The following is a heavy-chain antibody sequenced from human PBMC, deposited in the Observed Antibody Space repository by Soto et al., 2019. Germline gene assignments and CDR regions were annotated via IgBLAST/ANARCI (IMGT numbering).Heavy chain of an antibody. CDR2: ISYDGSNK. J-gene: IGHJ4*02. CDR3: ARDNNPYDSSGYYPYYFDY. Sequence: QVQLVESGGGVVQPGRSLRLSCAASGFTFSSYAMHWVRQAPGKGLEWVAVISYDGSNKYYADSVKGRFTISRDNSKNTLYLQMNSLRGEDTAVYYCARDNNPYDSSGYYPYYFDYWGQGTLVTVSS. V-gene: IGHV3-30-3*01. CDR1: GFTFSSYA. D-gene: IGHD3-22*01.